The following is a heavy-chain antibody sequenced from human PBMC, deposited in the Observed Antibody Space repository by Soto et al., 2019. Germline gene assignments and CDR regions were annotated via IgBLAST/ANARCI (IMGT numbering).Heavy chain of an antibody. CDR2: VYDDGST. J-gene: IGHJ3*02. CDR3: ARNGWYLGLGAFAI. V-gene: IGHV4-59*01. D-gene: IGHD6-19*01. Sequence: SETLSLTCTVSGGSLRGYHWTWIRQPPGKELECIGYVYDDGSTNYNPSLKSRVTISLDTSKNQFSLKLTSVTAADTAVYYCARNGWYLGLGAFAIWGQGTMVTVSS. CDR1: GGSLRGYH.